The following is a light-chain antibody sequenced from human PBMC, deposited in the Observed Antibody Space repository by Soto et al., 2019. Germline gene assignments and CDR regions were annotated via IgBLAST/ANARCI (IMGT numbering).Light chain of an antibody. J-gene: IGKJ4*01. CDR1: QSVSSN. V-gene: IGKV3-15*01. CDR3: QQYNNWPPLT. CDR2: AAS. Sequence: EIVMTQSPATLSVSPGEGATLSCRASQSVSSNLGWYQQKPGQAPRLLIYAASTRATGIPARFRGSGSGTEFALTITILQSEHFAVYYCQQYNNWPPLTFGGGTKVKIK.